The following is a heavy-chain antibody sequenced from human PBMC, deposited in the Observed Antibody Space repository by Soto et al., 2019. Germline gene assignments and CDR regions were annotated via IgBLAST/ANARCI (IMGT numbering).Heavy chain of an antibody. Sequence: QVQLQESGPGLVKPSETLSLTCTVSGGSISSYYWSWIRQPPGKGLEWIGYIYYSGSTNYNPSLKSRVTISVDTSKNQFSLELSSVTAADTAVYYCARWVRYCTNGVCYTTDNWFDPWGQGTLVTVSS. CDR3: ARWVRYCTNGVCYTTDNWFDP. J-gene: IGHJ5*02. D-gene: IGHD2-8*01. CDR2: IYYSGST. CDR1: GGSISSYY. V-gene: IGHV4-59*01.